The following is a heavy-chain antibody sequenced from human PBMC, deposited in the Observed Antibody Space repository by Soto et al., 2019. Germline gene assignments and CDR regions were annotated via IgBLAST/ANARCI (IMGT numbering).Heavy chain of an antibody. Sequence: QPGGSLRLSCAASGFTFSSYAMHWVRQAPGKGLEWVAVILYDGSNKYYADSVKGRFTISRDNSKNTLYLQMNSLRAEDTAVYYCARRRIAARYNWFDPWGQGTLVTVSS. CDR3: ARRRIAARYNWFDP. D-gene: IGHD6-6*01. CDR2: ILYDGSNK. J-gene: IGHJ5*02. V-gene: IGHV3-30-3*01. CDR1: GFTFSSYA.